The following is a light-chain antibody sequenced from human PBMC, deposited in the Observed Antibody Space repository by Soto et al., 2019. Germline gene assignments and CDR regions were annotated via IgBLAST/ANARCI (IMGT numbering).Light chain of an antibody. J-gene: IGKJ5*01. V-gene: IGKV3-15*01. CDR3: QQYNNWPPVT. Sequence: ETVMTQSPATLSVSPGERATLSCRASQSVSSNLAWYQQKPGQAPRLLIYGASTRATDIPARFSGSGSGTEFTLTISSLQSEDFAVYYCQQYNNWPPVTFGQGTRLEIK. CDR1: QSVSSN. CDR2: GAS.